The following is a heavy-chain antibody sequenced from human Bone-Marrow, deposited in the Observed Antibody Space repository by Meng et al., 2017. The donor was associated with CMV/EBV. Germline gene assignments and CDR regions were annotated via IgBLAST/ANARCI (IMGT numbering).Heavy chain of an antibody. Sequence: GSVSGYDRSRIRQPPGEGLEWIGEINHSGSTNYNPSLKSRVNISVDTSKDQFALKLSSVTAADTAVYYCARGPLTYSSSWYGAGLGYWGQGTLVTVSS. V-gene: IGHV4-34*01. J-gene: IGHJ4*02. CDR2: INHSGST. CDR3: ARGPLTYSSSWYGAGLGY. CDR1: GSVSGYD. D-gene: IGHD6-13*01.